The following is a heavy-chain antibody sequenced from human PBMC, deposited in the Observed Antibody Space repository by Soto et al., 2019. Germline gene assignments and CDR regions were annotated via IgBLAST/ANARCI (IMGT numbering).Heavy chain of an antibody. CDR2: IDPSDSYT. J-gene: IGHJ6*02. CDR3: ARREYDFWSGNPLSRYYYYGMDV. V-gene: IGHV5-10-1*01. CDR1: GYSFTSYW. D-gene: IGHD3-3*01. Sequence: GESLKISCKGSGYSFTSYWISWVRQMPGKGLEWMGRIDPSDSYTNYSPSFQGHATISADKSISTAYLQWSSLKASDTAMYYCARREYDFWSGNPLSRYYYYGMDVWGQGTTVTVSS.